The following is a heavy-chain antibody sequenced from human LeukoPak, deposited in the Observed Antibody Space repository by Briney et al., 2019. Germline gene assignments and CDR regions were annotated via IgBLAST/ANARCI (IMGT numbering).Heavy chain of an antibody. CDR1: GGSISSYY. CDR2: IYYSGST. CDR3: ATSRGIAVAGSTNYYYYYGMDV. V-gene: IGHV4-59*01. D-gene: IGHD6-19*01. J-gene: IGHJ6*02. Sequence: SETLSLTCTVSGGSISSYYWSWIRQPPGKGLEWIGYIYYSGSTNYNPSLKSRVTISVDTSKNQFSPKLSSVTAADTAVYYCATSRGIAVAGSTNYYYYYGMDVWGQGTTVTVSS.